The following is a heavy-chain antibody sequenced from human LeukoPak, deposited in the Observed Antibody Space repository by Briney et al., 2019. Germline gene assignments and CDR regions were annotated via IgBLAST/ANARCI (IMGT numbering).Heavy chain of an antibody. V-gene: IGHV1-2*02. D-gene: IGHD6-19*01. CDR1: GYTFTGYY. J-gene: IGHJ4*02. CDR2: INPNSGGT. Sequence: ASVKVSCKASGYTFTGYYMHWVRQAPGQGLEWMGWINPNSGGTNYAQKFQGRVTMTRDTSIGTAYLELSRLRSDDTAVYYCAIFGVAGTAATDYWGQGTLVTVSS. CDR3: AIFGVAGTAATDY.